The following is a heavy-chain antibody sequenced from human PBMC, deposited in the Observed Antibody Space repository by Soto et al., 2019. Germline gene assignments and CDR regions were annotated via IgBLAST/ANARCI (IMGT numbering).Heavy chain of an antibody. D-gene: IGHD3-22*01. V-gene: IGHV4-34*01. Sequence: SETLSLTCAVYGGSFSGYYWSWIRQPPGKGLEWIGETNHSGSTNYNPSLKSRVTISVDTSKNQFSLKLSSVTAADMAVYYCSRERGWTYYYDSSGYYYDYWGQGTLVTVSS. CDR1: GGSFSGYY. CDR3: SRERGWTYYYDSSGYYYDY. J-gene: IGHJ4*02. CDR2: TNHSGST.